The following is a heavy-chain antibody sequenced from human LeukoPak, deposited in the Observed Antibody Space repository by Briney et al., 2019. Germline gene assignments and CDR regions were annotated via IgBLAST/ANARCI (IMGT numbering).Heavy chain of an antibody. Sequence: PSETLSLTCTVSGGSISSSSYYWGWIRQPPGKGLEWVGSIYYSGSTYYNPSLKSRVTVSVDTSKNQFSLKLSSVTAADTAVYYCVGTMVRGDNYYYYYYYMDVWGKGTTVTVSS. CDR3: VGTMVRGDNYYYYYYYMDV. J-gene: IGHJ6*03. CDR1: GGSISSSSYY. D-gene: IGHD3-10*01. V-gene: IGHV4-39*07. CDR2: IYYSGST.